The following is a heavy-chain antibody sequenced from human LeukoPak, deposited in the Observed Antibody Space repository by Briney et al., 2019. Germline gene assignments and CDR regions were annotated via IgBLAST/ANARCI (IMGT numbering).Heavy chain of an antibody. CDR2: IRYDGSNK. Sequence: PGGSLRLSCAASGFTFNTYGMHWVRQAPGKGLEWVAFIRYDGSNKYYADSVKGRFTISRDNSKNTLYLQMNSLRAEDTAVYYCAREYSSSWYYYYYYMDVWGKGTTVTVSS. CDR3: AREYSSSWYYYYYYMDV. J-gene: IGHJ6*03. V-gene: IGHV3-30*02. CDR1: GFTFNTYG. D-gene: IGHD6-13*01.